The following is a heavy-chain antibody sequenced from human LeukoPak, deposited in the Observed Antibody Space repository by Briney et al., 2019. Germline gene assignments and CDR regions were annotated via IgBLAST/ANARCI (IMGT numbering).Heavy chain of an antibody. CDR2: ISSSSSYI. D-gene: IGHD6-19*01. V-gene: IGHV3-21*01. Sequence: GGSLRLSCAASGFTFSSYSMNWVRQAPGKGLEWVSSISSSSSYIYYADSVKGRFTISRDNAKNSLYLQMNSLRAEDTAVYYCASSHGAVYYYYMDVWGKGTTVTVSS. CDR1: GFTFSSYS. CDR3: ASSHGAVYYYYMDV. J-gene: IGHJ6*03.